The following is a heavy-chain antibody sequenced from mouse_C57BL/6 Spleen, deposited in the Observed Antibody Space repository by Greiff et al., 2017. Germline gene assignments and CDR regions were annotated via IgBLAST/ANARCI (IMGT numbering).Heavy chain of an antibody. J-gene: IGHJ4*01. CDR2: ISRGSSTI. CDR1: GYTFSDYG. CDR3: ARGGNPRYYAMDY. V-gene: IGHV5-17*01. Sequence: EVKLMESGGGLVKPGGSLKLSCAASGYTFSDYGMHWVRQAPEKGLEWVAYISRGSSTIYYADTVKGRFTISRDNAKSTPYLQMTSLRSEDTAVYYCARGGNPRYYAMDYWGQGTTVTVSS. D-gene: IGHD2-1*01.